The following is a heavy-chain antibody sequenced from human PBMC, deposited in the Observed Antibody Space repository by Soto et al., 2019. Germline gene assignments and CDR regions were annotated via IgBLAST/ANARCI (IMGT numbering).Heavy chain of an antibody. D-gene: IGHD4-17*01. J-gene: IGHJ4*02. CDR1: DGSTSRSSYY. CDR2: IYYSGST. V-gene: IGHV4-61*01. CDR3: ARDSRDYGDYDF. Sequence: SETLSLTCTVSDGSTSRSSYYWSWIRQHPGKGLEWIGYIYYSGSTNYSPSLKSRVTISVDTSKNQFSLKLSSVTAADTAVYCCARDSRDYGDYDFWGQGTPVTVSS.